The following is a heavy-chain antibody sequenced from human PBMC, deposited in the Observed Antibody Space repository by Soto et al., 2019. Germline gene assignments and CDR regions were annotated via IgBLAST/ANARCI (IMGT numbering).Heavy chain of an antibody. J-gene: IGHJ3*01. CDR2: ITTYNGDT. CDR3: ARGRGYNQIPVVDDAVDV. V-gene: IGHV1-18*04. CDR1: GYSFTGYG. D-gene: IGHD5-12*01. Sequence: QVQLVQSGGEVKKPGASVKVSCKAYGYSFTGYGINWVRQAPGQGPEWLGRITTYNGDTNYAQNFQGRLTMTTETSTGTTYRELRSLRSDDTAVYYCARGRGYNQIPVVDDAVDVWGQGTMVTVSS.